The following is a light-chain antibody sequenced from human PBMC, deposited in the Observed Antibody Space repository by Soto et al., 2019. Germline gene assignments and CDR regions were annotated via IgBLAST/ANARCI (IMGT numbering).Light chain of an antibody. J-gene: IGKJ5*01. CDR1: QTISSW. CDR3: QQYNSYSIT. V-gene: IGKV1-5*01. Sequence: DIQMTQSPSTLSGSVGDRVTITCRASQTISSWLAWYQQKPGKAPKLLIYDASSLESGVPSRFSGSGSGTEFTLTISSLQPDDFAIYYCQQYNSYSITFGQGTRLEIK. CDR2: DAS.